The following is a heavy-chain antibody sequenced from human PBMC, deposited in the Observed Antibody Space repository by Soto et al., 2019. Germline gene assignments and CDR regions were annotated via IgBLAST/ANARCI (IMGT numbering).Heavy chain of an antibody. J-gene: IGHJ3*02. Sequence: PGGSLRFSCAASGFSFSTSEMNWVRQAPGKGLEWISYISKSSVTTHYADSVKGRFTISRDNANNSLFLGMNSLRVEDSALYYCAPRKFGSFNIAAFEIWGKGTMITVSS. CDR1: GFSFSTSE. V-gene: IGHV3-48*03. D-gene: IGHD3-16*01. CDR2: ISKSSVTT. CDR3: APRKFGSFNIAAFEI.